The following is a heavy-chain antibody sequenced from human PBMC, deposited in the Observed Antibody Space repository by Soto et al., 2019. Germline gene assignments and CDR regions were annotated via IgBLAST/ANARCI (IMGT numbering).Heavy chain of an antibody. CDR3: ASSRSLDT. Sequence: QVQLVESGGGVVQPGRSLRLSCAASGFTFSIYAIHWVRQAPGKGLEWVAVISYDGSDKDYADSVKGRFTISRDNSKNTPYLQMNSLRPEDTAVYYCASSRSLDTWGQGTLVTVSS. CDR1: GFTFSIYA. J-gene: IGHJ5*02. V-gene: IGHV3-30-3*01. CDR2: ISYDGSDK.